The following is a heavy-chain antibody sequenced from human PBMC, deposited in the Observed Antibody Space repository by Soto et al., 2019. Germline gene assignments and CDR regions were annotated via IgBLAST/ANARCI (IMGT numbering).Heavy chain of an antibody. CDR1: GFTFSSYW. D-gene: IGHD6-19*01. Sequence: GGSLRLSCAASGFTFSSYWMHWVRQAPGKGLVWVSCINSDGSSTSYADSVKGRFTISRDNAKNTLYLQMNSLRAEDTAVYYCARGSSAAVAGTFAYWGQGTLVTVSS. CDR3: ARGSSAAVAGTFAY. CDR2: INSDGSST. J-gene: IGHJ4*02. V-gene: IGHV3-74*01.